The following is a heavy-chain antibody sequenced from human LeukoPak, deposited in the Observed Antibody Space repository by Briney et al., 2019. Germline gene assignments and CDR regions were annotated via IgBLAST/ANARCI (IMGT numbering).Heavy chain of an antibody. CDR1: GFTFSSYS. Sequence: GGSLRLSCAASGFTFSSYSMNWVRQAPGEGLEWVSSISSSSSYIYYADSVKGRFTISRDNAKNSLYLQMNSLRAEDTAVYYCARLGIDCSSTSCFDFDYWGQGTLVTVSS. CDR2: ISSSSSYI. V-gene: IGHV3-21*01. J-gene: IGHJ4*02. D-gene: IGHD2-2*01. CDR3: ARLGIDCSSTSCFDFDY.